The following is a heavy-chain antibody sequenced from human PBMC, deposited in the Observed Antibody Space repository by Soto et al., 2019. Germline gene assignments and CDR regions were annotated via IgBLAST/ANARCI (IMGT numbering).Heavy chain of an antibody. Sequence: TGGSLRLSCAASGFTFSSYGMHWVRQAPGKGLEWVTVIWYDGSNKYYADSVKGRFTISRDNSKNTLYLQMNSLRAEDTAVYYCARDLVLAVAALGGWFDPWGQGTLVTVSS. CDR3: ARDLVLAVAALGGWFDP. J-gene: IGHJ5*02. CDR1: GFTFSSYG. CDR2: IWYDGSNK. D-gene: IGHD6-19*01. V-gene: IGHV3-33*01.